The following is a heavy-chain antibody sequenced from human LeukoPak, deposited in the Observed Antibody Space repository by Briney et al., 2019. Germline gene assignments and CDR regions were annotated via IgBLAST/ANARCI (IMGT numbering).Heavy chain of an antibody. Sequence: ASVKVSCKASGYTFTSYDIKWVRQATGQGLEWMGWMNPNSGNTGYAQKFQGRVTMTRNTSISTAYMELSSLRSEDTAVYYCAGGRITMVRGVIIMYWGQGTLVTVSS. V-gene: IGHV1-8*01. J-gene: IGHJ4*02. D-gene: IGHD3-10*01. CDR2: MNPNSGNT. CDR3: AGGRITMVRGVIIMY. CDR1: GYTFTSYD.